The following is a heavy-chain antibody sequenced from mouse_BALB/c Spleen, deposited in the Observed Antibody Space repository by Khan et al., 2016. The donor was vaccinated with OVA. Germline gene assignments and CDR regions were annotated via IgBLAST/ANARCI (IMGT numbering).Heavy chain of an antibody. D-gene: IGHD1-1*01. CDR2: IWGDGST. CDR1: GFSLTTYG. J-gene: IGHJ4*01. CDR3: AKFTPDYYSMDY. V-gene: IGHV2-3*01. Sequence: VQLKESGPGLVAPSQSLSITCSISGFSLTTYGVNWVRQPPGKGLEWLGVIWGDGSTNYHSTLKSRLIINKDNSKRQVFLTLNSLQTDDTATYYCAKFTPDYYSMDYWGQGTSVTVSS.